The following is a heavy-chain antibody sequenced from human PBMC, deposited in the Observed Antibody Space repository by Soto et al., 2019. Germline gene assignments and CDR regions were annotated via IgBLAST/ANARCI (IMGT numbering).Heavy chain of an antibody. CDR1: GGSISSSSYY. D-gene: IGHD6-13*01. J-gene: IGHJ3*02. CDR2: IYYSGST. V-gene: IGHV4-39*01. CDR3: ATLAAAGTSGLFDI. Sequence: SETLSLTCTVSGGSISSSSYYWGWIRQPPGKGLEWIGSIYYSGSTYYNPSLKSRVTTSVDTSKNQFSLKLSSVTAADTAVYYCATLAAAGTSGLFDIWGQGTMVTVSS.